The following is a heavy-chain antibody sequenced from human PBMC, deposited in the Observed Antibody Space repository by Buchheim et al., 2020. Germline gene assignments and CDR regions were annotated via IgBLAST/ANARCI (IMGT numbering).Heavy chain of an antibody. D-gene: IGHD3-22*01. V-gene: IGHV3-23*01. Sequence: EVQLLESGGGLVQPGGSLRLSCTASGFTFSRHTMNWVRQAPGKGLEWVSAISGSAGSTYYADSVTGRFTISRDNSKNKLYLQMKSLRAEDTAVYYCAKDITMIVVDDAFDIWGQGT. CDR2: ISGSAGST. CDR1: GFTFSRHT. J-gene: IGHJ3*02. CDR3: AKDITMIVVDDAFDI.